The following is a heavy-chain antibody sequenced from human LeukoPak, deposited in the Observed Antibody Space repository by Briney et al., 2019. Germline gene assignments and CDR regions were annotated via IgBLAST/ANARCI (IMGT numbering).Heavy chain of an antibody. CDR3: ARDMLLGDAFDI. CDR1: GFTFDDYA. Sequence: AGGSLRLSCAVSGFTFDDYAINWVRQAPGKGLEWVSNINWSGASTGYGDSVKGRFTISRDNAKNSVFLQMNSLRPDDTALYYCARDMLLGDAFDIWGQGTMVIVSS. CDR2: INWSGAST. D-gene: IGHD3-10*02. J-gene: IGHJ3*02. V-gene: IGHV3-20*04.